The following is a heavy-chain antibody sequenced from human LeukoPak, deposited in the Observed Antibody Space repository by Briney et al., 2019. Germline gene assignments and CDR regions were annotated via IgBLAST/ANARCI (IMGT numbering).Heavy chain of an antibody. CDR3: ASDYYYGSGSQDY. D-gene: IGHD3-10*01. CDR2: INHGGST. V-gene: IGHV4-34*01. CDR1: GGSFSDYY. Sequence: SETLSLTCAVYGGSFSDYYWSWIRQPPGKGLEWIGEINHGGSTSYNPSLKRRVTISVATSKTQFSLKLSSVTAADTAVYYCASDYYYGSGSQDYWGQGTLVTVSS. J-gene: IGHJ4*02.